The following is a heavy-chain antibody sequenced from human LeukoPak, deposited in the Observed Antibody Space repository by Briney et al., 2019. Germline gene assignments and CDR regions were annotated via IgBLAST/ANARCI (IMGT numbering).Heavy chain of an antibody. V-gene: IGHV3-23*01. CDR1: GLTFSSYA. Sequence: GGSLRLSCAASGLTFSSYAMSWVRQAPGKGLEWVSAISGSGGSTYYADSVKGRFTISRDNSKNTLYLQMNSLRAEDTAVYYCAKSGYSSGWLFYYYYMDVWGKGTTVTVSS. D-gene: IGHD6-19*01. J-gene: IGHJ6*03. CDR2: ISGSGGST. CDR3: AKSGYSSGWLFYYYYMDV.